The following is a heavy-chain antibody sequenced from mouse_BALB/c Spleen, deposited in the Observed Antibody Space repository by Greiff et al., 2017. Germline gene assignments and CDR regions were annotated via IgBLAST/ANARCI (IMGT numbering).Heavy chain of an antibody. CDR3: ARSQLGRWYFDV. CDR2: INSNGGST. CDR1: GFTFSSYG. J-gene: IGHJ1*01. Sequence: EVQLVESGGGLEQPGGSLKLSCAASGFTFSSYGMSWVRQTPDKRLELVATINSNGGSTYYPDSVKGRFTISRDNAKNTLYLQMSSLKSEDTAMYYCARSQLGRWYFDVWGAGTTVTVSS. V-gene: IGHV5-6-3*01. D-gene: IGHD4-1*02.